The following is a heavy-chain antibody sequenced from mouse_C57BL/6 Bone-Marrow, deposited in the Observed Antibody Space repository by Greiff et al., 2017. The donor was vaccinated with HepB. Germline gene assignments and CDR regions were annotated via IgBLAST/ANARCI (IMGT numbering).Heavy chain of an antibody. CDR2: IYPGSGST. CDR3: ARKRNWAWFAY. CDR1: GYTFTSYW. Sequence: QVQLKESGAELVKPGASVKMSCKASGYTFTSYWITWVKQRPGQGLEWIGDIYPGSGSTNYNEKFKSKATLTVDTSSSTAYMQLSSLTSEDSAVYYCARKRNWAWFAYWGQGTLVTVSA. J-gene: IGHJ3*01. V-gene: IGHV1-55*01. D-gene: IGHD4-1*01.